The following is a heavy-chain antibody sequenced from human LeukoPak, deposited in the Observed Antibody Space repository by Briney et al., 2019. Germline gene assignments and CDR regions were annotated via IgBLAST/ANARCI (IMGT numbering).Heavy chain of an antibody. Sequence: ALVRVSCKPSGYTFTGFYIHWVRQAPGQGLEWMGWISPNSGGTDYAQRFQGRVTMTRDTSISTAYMELSSLRSDDTAVYYCAIQPWGSGNNWYFDLWGRGTLVTVSS. D-gene: IGHD7-27*01. V-gene: IGHV1-2*02. J-gene: IGHJ2*01. CDR2: ISPNSGGT. CDR3: AIQPWGSGNNWYFDL. CDR1: GYTFTGFY.